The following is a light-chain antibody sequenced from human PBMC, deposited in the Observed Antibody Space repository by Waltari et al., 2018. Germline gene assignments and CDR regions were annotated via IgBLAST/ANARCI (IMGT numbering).Light chain of an antibody. J-gene: IGLJ2*01. CDR2: DIN. Sequence: QSALTQPASVSGSLGQSITISCSGTSSDIGGYSYVSWYRQSPGKVPTLIIHDINKRHSEVSVRLSGSRSGNTATLTISGLQAEDEAHYFCSSHSSRITLIFGGGTKLTVL. CDR1: SSDIGGYSY. CDR3: SSHSSRITLI. V-gene: IGLV2-14*03.